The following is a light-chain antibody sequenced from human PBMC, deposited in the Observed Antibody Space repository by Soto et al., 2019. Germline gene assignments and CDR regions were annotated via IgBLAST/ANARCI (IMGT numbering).Light chain of an antibody. J-gene: IGKJ5*01. CDR2: SAS. CDR1: QNLGTLY. Sequence: EIVLTQSPGTLSLSPGERGTLSCRASQNLGTLYLAWFQQKSGQAPRLLIYSASRRATGIPDRFTGSGSGTDFTLTINRVEPEDFAVYYCQQYNNWPPTFGQGTRLEIK. V-gene: IGKV3-20*01. CDR3: QQYNNWPPT.